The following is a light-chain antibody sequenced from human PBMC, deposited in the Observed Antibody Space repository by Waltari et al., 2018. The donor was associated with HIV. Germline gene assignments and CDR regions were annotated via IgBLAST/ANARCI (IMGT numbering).Light chain of an antibody. J-gene: IGLJ3*02. CDR3: SSYTTTGTWV. Sequence: QSALTQPASVSGSPGQSITISCTGTSSDVGRYDYVSWFQQHPGEAPKLMVYDVSNRPSGVSNRFSGSKSGNTASLTISGLQAEDEADYYCSSYTTTGTWVFGGGTKLTVL. V-gene: IGLV2-14*03. CDR1: SSDVGRYDY. CDR2: DVS.